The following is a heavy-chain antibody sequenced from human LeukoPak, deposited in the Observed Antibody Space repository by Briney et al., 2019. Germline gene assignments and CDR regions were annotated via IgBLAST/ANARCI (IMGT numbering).Heavy chain of an antibody. J-gene: IGHJ4*02. Sequence: GGSLRLSCAASGFTFSSYSMNWVRQAPGKGLEWVSSISSSSSYIYYADSVKGRFTISRDNAKNSLYLQMNSLRVEDTAVYYCARVLGLRYFDWLLYYWGQGTLVTVSS. CDR1: GFTFSSYS. V-gene: IGHV3-21*01. CDR2: ISSSSSYI. D-gene: IGHD3-9*01. CDR3: ARVLGLRYFDWLLYY.